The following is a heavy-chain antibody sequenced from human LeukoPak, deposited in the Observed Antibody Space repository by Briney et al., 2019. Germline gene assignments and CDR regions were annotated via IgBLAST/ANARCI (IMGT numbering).Heavy chain of an antibody. CDR2: INHSGST. Sequence: RSDAQSRTCALHGGSVSSYCWSWIRQHPGKGLEWIGEINHSGSTNYNPSLKSRVTISVDTSKNQFSLKLSSVTAADTAVYYCARHRRYYDILTGYYKVYYYCYMDVWGKGTTVTISS. V-gene: IGHV4-34*01. CDR1: GGSVSSYC. D-gene: IGHD3-9*01. CDR3: ARHRRYYDILTGYYKVYYYCYMDV. J-gene: IGHJ6*03.